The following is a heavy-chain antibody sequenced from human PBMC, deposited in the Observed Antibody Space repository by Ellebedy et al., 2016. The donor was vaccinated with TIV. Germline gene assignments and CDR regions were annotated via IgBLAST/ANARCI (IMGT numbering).Heavy chain of an antibody. CDR2: IIPIFGTA. V-gene: IGHV1-69*13. D-gene: IGHD3-22*01. Sequence: ASVKVSCKASGSTFSSYAISWVRQAPGQGLEWMGGIIPIFGTANYAQKFQDRVTITADDSTSTAYMELSSLRSEDTAVYYWARGDYYDSRNLDYWGQGTLVTVSS. CDR1: GSTFSSYA. J-gene: IGHJ4*02. CDR3: ARGDYYDSRNLDY.